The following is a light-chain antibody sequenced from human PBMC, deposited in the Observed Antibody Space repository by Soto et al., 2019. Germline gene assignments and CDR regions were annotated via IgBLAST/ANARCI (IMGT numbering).Light chain of an antibody. CDR3: SSYTSSSSYV. V-gene: IGLV2-14*01. CDR2: DVS. Sequence: QSALTQPASVSGSPGQSITISCTGTSSDVGGYNYVSWYQQHPGKAPKLMIYDVSNRPSGVSNRFSRYKSGNTSSLTISGLQAEDEADYYCSSYTSSSSYVCGTGTKLTVL. J-gene: IGLJ1*01. CDR1: SSDVGGYNY.